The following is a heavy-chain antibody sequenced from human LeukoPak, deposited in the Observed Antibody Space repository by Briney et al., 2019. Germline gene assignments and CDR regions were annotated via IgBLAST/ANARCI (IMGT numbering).Heavy chain of an antibody. V-gene: IGHV4-59*01. D-gene: IGHD6-19*01. Sequence: SETLSLTCTVSGGSISSYYWSWIRQPPGKGLEWIGYIYYSGSTNYNPSLKSRVTISVDTSKNQFSPKLSSVTAADTAVYYCATTRAVAGTPYYYYYGMDVWGQGTTVTVSS. CDR1: GGSISSYY. J-gene: IGHJ6*02. CDR2: IYYSGST. CDR3: ATTRAVAGTPYYYYYGMDV.